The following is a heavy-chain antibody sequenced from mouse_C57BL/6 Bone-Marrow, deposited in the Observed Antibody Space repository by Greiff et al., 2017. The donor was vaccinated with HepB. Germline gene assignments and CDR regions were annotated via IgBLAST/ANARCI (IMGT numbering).Heavy chain of an antibody. CDR2: IWSDGST. Sequence: VMLVESGPGLVAPSQSLSITCTVSGFSLTSYGVHWVRQPPGKGLEWLVVIWSDGSTTYNSAPKSRLSISKDNSKSQVFLKMNSLQTDDTAMYYCARQNYYGSSSWFAYWGQGTLVTVSA. CDR3: ARQNYYGSSSWFAY. D-gene: IGHD1-1*01. J-gene: IGHJ3*01. V-gene: IGHV2-6-1*01. CDR1: GFSLTSYG.